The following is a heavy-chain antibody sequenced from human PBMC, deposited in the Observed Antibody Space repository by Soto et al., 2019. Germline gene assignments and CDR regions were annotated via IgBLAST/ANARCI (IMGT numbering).Heavy chain of an antibody. CDR1: GGSVSSGSYY. Sequence: SENLSLTCTVSGGSVSSGSYYWSWIRQPPGKGLEWIGYIYYSGSTNYNPSLKSRVTISVDTSKNQFSLKLSSVTAADTAVYYCARGMTMVRGVSGYFDYWGQGTLVTVPQ. V-gene: IGHV4-61*01. J-gene: IGHJ4*02. CDR2: IYYSGST. D-gene: IGHD3-10*01. CDR3: ARGMTMVRGVSGYFDY.